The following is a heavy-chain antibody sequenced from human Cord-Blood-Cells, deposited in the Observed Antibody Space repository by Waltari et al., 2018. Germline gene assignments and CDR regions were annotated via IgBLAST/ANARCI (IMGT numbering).Heavy chain of an antibody. CDR3: ARDIAVAGTGD. V-gene: IGHV4-34*01. J-gene: IGHJ4*02. Sequence: QVQLQQWGAGLLKPSETLSLTCAASAGSFSGYSCSWSRQPPGKGLEWIGEINHSGSTNYNPSLKSRVTISVDTSKNQFSLKLSSVTAADTAVYYCARDIAVAGTGDWGQGTLVTVSS. D-gene: IGHD6-19*01. CDR1: AGSFSGYS. CDR2: INHSGST.